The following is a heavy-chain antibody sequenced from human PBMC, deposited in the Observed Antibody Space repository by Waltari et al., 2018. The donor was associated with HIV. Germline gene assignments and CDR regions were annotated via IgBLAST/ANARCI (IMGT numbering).Heavy chain of an antibody. D-gene: IGHD3-22*01. J-gene: IGHJ4*02. CDR2: IVVGSGNT. CDR1: GFTFTSSA. CDR3: AAIGFTMIVPGDY. V-gene: IGHV1-58*01. Sequence: QMQLVQSGPEVKKPGTSVKVSCKASGFTFTSSAVQWVRQARGQRLGWIGWIVVGSGNTNYAQKFQERVTITRDMSTSTAYMELSSLRSEDTAVYYCAAIGFTMIVPGDYWGQGTLVTVSS.